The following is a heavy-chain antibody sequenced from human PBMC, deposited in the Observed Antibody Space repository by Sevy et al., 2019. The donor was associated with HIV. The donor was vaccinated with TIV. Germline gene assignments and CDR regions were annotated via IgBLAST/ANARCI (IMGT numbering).Heavy chain of an antibody. CDR3: ARAHYYDSSGYYWSDYYYYYGMDV. D-gene: IGHD3-22*01. CDR1: GGSISSGGYY. CDR2: IYYSGST. Sequence: SETLSLTCTVSGGSISSGGYYWSWIRQHPGKGLEWIGYIYYSGSTYYNPSLKSRVTILVDTSKNQFSLKLSSVPAADTAVYYCARAHYYDSSGYYWSDYYYYYGMDVWGQGTTVTVSS. V-gene: IGHV4-31*03. J-gene: IGHJ6*02.